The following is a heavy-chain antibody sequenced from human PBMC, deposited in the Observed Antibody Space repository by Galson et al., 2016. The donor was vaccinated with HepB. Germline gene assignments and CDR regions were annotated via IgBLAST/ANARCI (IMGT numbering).Heavy chain of an antibody. J-gene: IGHJ4*02. CDR2: INPTGGST. CDR3: SRTYCSSINCYILWN. V-gene: IGHV1-46*01. Sequence: SVKVSCKASGYTFTSYYMQWVRQAPGQGLEWMGLINPTGGSTNYAQKFQGRVTMTRDTSTSTVYMELNSLRSEDTAVYYCSRTYCSSINCYILWNWGQGTLVTVSS. CDR1: GYTFTSYY. D-gene: IGHD2-2*02.